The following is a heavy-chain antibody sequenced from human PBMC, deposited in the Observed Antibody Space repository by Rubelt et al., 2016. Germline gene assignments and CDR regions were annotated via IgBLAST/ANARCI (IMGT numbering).Heavy chain of an antibody. V-gene: IGHV5-51*01. Sequence: EVQLVQPGAEVKKPGESLRISCKGSGYSFTNYWIAWMRQMPGKGLEYMGITYPVDSDTIYSPARQVQVPMPAHNSISTAYLQWSSLKASDTAMYYCARRGDGYPVIAFDIWGQGTMVTVSS. CDR1: GYSFTNYW. D-gene: IGHD5-24*01. J-gene: IGHJ3*02. CDR3: ARRGDGYPVIAFDI. CDR2: TYPVDSDT.